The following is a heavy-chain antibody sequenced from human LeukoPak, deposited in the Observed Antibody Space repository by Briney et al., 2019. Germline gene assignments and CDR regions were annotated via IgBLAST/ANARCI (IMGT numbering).Heavy chain of an antibody. Sequence: PGGSLRLSCAASGFTFSNYAMSWVRQAPGKGLEWVSAISGSGENTYYADSVKGRFTISRDNAKNSLYLQMNSLRAEDTAVYYCARDGFEWELLESAFDYWGQGTLVTVSS. V-gene: IGHV3-23*01. D-gene: IGHD1-26*01. CDR2: ISGSGENT. CDR3: ARDGFEWELLESAFDY. J-gene: IGHJ4*02. CDR1: GFTFSNYA.